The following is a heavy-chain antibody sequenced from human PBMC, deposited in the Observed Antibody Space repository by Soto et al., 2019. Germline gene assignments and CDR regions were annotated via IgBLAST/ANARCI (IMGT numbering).Heavy chain of an antibody. D-gene: IGHD6-19*01. J-gene: IGHJ3*02. V-gene: IGHV4-30-4*01. CDR2: IYYSGST. Sequence: QVQPQESGPGLVKPSQTLSLTCTVSGGSISSGDYYWSWIRQPPGKGLEWIGCIYYSGSTYYNPYLKSRVTISVDTSKNQFSLKLSSVTAADTAVYYCAVAPAIAVAGNFILDAFDIWGQGTMVTVSS. CDR3: AVAPAIAVAGNFILDAFDI. CDR1: GGSISSGDYY.